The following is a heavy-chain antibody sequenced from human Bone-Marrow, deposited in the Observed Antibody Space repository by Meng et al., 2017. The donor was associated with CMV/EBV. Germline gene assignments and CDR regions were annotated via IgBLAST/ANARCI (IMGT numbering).Heavy chain of an antibody. CDR2: INHSGST. V-gene: IGHV4-34*01. D-gene: IGHD3-3*01. Sequence: YGGSFSGYYWSWSRQPPGKGLEWIGEINHSGSTNYNPSLKSRVTISVDTSKNQFSLKLSSVTAADTAVYYCARTAYYDFWSGYPLDYWGQGTLVTVSS. CDR1: GGSFSGYY. J-gene: IGHJ4*02. CDR3: ARTAYYDFWSGYPLDY.